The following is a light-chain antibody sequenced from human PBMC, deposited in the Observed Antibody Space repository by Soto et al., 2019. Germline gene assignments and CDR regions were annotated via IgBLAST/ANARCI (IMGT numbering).Light chain of an antibody. CDR1: SSDVGGYNY. V-gene: IGLV2-8*01. J-gene: IGLJ2*01. CDR2: DVS. Sequence: QSALTQPPSASGSPGQSVTISCTGTSSDVGGYNYVSWYQQHPGKAPKLLIHDVSKRPSGVPDRFSGSKSGNAASLTVSGLQAEDEADYYCGSYAGSKGVVFGGGTKLPVL. CDR3: GSYAGSKGVV.